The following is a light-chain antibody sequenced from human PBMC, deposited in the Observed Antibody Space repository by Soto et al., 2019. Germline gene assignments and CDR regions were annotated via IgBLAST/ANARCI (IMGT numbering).Light chain of an antibody. V-gene: IGKV3-20*01. CDR3: QKFDGTGT. CDR2: GAS. Sequence: EIVLTQSPDTLSLSPGERATLSCRASQFFGSDYLAWYQQKPGQPPRLLIYGASRRATGIPDRFSGGGSGTDFTLTSSSLEPEDFAMYYCQKFDGTGTFGQGTRVEIK. J-gene: IGKJ1*01. CDR1: QFFGSDY.